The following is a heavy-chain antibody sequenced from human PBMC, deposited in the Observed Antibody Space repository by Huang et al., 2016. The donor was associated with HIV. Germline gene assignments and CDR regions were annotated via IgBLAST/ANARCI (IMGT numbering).Heavy chain of an antibody. CDR3: ARDYCFDSSGYHLGDDYHYYYIDV. V-gene: IGHV1-18*01. D-gene: IGHD3-22*01. CDR2: VSPNNGQT. CDR1: GYSFSSYG. J-gene: IGHJ6*03. Sequence: QVHLVQSGHEVKTPGASVKVSCKATGYSFSSYGLCWGRQAPGQGLEWVGWVSPNNGQTKSAQIFQGRVTLTTDTSTSTAYMELRSMRSDDTAVDYCARDYCFDSSGYHLGDDYHYYYIDVWGKGTAVTGSS.